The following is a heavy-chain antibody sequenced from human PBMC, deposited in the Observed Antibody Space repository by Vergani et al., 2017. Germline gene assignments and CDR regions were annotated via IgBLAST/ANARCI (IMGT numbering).Heavy chain of an antibody. CDR3: TRVLLWFGELLNPFDY. Sequence: QVQLVQSGAEVKKPGASVKVSCKASGYTFTSYDINWVRQATGQGLEWMGWMNPNSGNTGYAQKFQGRVTMTRNTSISTAYMELSSLRSEDTAVYYCTRVLLWFGELLNPFDYWGQGTLVTVSS. J-gene: IGHJ4*02. CDR2: MNPNSGNT. CDR1: GYTFTSYD. V-gene: IGHV1-8*01. D-gene: IGHD3-10*01.